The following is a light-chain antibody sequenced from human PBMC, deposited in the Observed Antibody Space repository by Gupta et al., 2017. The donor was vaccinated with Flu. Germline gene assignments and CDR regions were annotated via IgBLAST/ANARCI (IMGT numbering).Light chain of an antibody. Sequence: VTLGHPASSSCRSSQSLVYSDGSTILHWFQQRPGQSPRRLIYLVSHRESGVPDKFSDSGSGTEFTLKISRVEAEDVGVYFCRQGAHWPWAFGQGTKVEIK. CDR3: RQGAHWPWA. J-gene: IGKJ1*01. V-gene: IGKV2-30*01. CDR1: QSLVYSDGSTI. CDR2: LVS.